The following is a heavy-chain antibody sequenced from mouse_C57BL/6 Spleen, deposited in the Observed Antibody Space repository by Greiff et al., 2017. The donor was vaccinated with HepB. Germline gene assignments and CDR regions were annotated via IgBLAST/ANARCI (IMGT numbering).Heavy chain of an antibody. V-gene: IGHV1-22*01. J-gene: IGHJ3*01. CDR3: ARPYYYGSSPFAY. CDR2: INPNNGGT. Sequence: EVQLQQSGPELVKPGASVKMSCKASGYTFTDYNMHWVKQSHGKSLEWIGYINPNNGGTSYNQKFKGKATLTVNKSSSTAYMELRSLTSEDSAVYYCARPYYYGSSPFAYWGQGTLVTVSA. D-gene: IGHD1-1*01. CDR1: GYTFTDYN.